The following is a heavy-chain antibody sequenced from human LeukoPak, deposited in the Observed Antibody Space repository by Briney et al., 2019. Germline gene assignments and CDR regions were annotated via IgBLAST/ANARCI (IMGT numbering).Heavy chain of an antibody. V-gene: IGHV1-18*01. D-gene: IGHD2-2*01. CDR2: ISAYNGNT. CDR3: ARVVVVVPAAMGWFDP. J-gene: IGHJ5*02. Sequence: ASVKVSCKASGYTFTSFGISWVRQAPGQGLEWMGWISAYNGNTNYAQKLQARATMTTDTSTSTAYMELRSLRSDDTAVYYCARVVVVVPAAMGWFDPWGQGTLVTVSA. CDR1: GYTFTSFG.